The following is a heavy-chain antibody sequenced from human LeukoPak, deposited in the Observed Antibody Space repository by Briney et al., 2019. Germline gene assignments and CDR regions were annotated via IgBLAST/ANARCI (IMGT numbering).Heavy chain of an antibody. J-gene: IGHJ4*02. V-gene: IGHV4-59*08. D-gene: IGHD3-16*01. CDR1: GGSISSYY. CDR2: IYYSGST. Sequence: SETLSLTCTVSGGSISSYYWSWIRQPPGKGLEWVGYIYYSGSTNYNPSLKSRVTTSVDTSKNQLSLKLSSVTAADTAVYYCARGWGYFDYWGQGTLVTVSS. CDR3: ARGWGYFDY.